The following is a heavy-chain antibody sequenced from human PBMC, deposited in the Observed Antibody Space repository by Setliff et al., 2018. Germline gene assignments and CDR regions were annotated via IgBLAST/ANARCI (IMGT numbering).Heavy chain of an antibody. D-gene: IGHD1-26*01. CDR1: GGSISSDSDY. Sequence: SETLSLTCTVSGGSISSDSDYWSWIRQSAGKGLEWIGRIYASGSTEYNPSLGSRVTISVDTSGNQFSLQLSSVTSADTAIYYCTKGRVGLAARAGYWGQGTLVTVSS. J-gene: IGHJ4*02. V-gene: IGHV4-61*02. CDR3: TKGRVGLAARAGY. CDR2: IYASGST.